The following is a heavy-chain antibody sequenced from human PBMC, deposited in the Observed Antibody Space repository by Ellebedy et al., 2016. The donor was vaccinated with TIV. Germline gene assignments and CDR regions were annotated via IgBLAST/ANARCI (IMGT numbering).Heavy chain of an antibody. CDR3: ARELEYSSTYYYYYGMDV. Sequence: AASEKVSCKASGYTFTRYGISWVRQAPGQGLEWMGWINGYTGNTNYAHKLRGRVTMTTDTSTSTAYRELRSLRFNDTAVYYCARELEYSSTYYYYYGMDVWGQGTTVTVSS. D-gene: IGHD6-6*01. CDR1: GYTFTRYG. J-gene: IGHJ6*02. CDR2: INGYTGNT. V-gene: IGHV1-18*01.